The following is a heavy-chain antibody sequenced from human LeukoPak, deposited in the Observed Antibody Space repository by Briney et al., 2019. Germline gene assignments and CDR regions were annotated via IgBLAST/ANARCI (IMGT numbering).Heavy chain of an antibody. V-gene: IGHV3-11*04. Sequence: PGGSLRLSCAASGFTFSDYYMSWIRQAPGKGLEWVSYISSSGSTIYYADSVKGQFTISRDNAKNSLYLQMNSLRAEDTAVYYCARINSGLKWGDALDIWGQGTKVTVSS. CDR1: GFTFSDYY. CDR2: ISSSGSTI. D-gene: IGHD5-12*01. J-gene: IGHJ3*02. CDR3: ARINSGLKWGDALDI.